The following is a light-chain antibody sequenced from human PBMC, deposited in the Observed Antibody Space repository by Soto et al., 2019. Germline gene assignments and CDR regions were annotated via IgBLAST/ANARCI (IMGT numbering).Light chain of an antibody. CDR2: GAS. J-gene: IGKJ1*01. V-gene: IGKV3-15*01. CDR3: QQYDNWPT. CDR1: QSISSN. Sequence: EKVFTHSQGTLSVSPGERPPLCFRASQSISSNLAWYQQKAGQAPRLLIYGASTRATGIPARFSGSGSGTEFTLTISSLQSEEFAVYYCQQYDNWPTFGQGTKVDIK.